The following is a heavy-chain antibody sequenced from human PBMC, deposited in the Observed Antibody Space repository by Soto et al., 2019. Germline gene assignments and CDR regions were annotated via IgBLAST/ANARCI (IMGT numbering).Heavy chain of an antibody. CDR3: AREVLTASY. V-gene: IGHV3-48*02. CDR1: GFIFGSNS. J-gene: IGHJ4*02. D-gene: IGHD2-8*01. CDR2: IDSRGGTI. Sequence: GGSLRLSCAASGFIFGSNSMNWIRQAPGKGLEWVAYIDSRGGTIYYADSVKGRFIISRDNVKNSLFLQMNSLKDEDTAVYFCAREVLTASYWGQGTLVTVSS.